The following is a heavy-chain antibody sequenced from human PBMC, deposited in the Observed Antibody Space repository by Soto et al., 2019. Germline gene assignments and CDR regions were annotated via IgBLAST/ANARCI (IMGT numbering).Heavy chain of an antibody. J-gene: IGHJ6*02. CDR1: GFTFSSYG. V-gene: IGHV3-33*01. CDR2: IWYDGSNK. CDR3: AREYYGSGSYRYYYGMDV. D-gene: IGHD3-10*01. Sequence: PGGSLRLSCAASGFTFSSYGMHWVRQAPGKGLEWVAVIWYDGSNKYYADSVKGRFTISRDNSKNTLYLQMNSLRAEDTAVYYCAREYYGSGSYRYYYGMDVWGQGTKVTVSS.